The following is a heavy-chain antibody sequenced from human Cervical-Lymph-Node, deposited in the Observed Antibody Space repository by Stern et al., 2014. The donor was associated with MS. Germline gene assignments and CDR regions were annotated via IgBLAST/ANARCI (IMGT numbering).Heavy chain of an antibody. CDR1: EYTFTGYY. Sequence: QVQLVQSGTAVKKPGASVRVSCKASEYTFTGYYMQWVRQAPGQGLEWMGWIRGNSEATKSVPRFQGRVTLARYKSKSIAYMELSGLTYDDTAVYYCATTLKQRGRYYGMDLWGQGTTVTVS. D-gene: IGHD1/OR15-1a*01. CDR3: ATTLKQRGRYYGMDL. J-gene: IGHJ6*02. V-gene: IGHV1-2*02. CDR2: IRGNSEAT.